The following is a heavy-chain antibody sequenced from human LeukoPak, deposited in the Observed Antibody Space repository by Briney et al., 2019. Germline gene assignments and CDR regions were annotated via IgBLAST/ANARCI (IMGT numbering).Heavy chain of an antibody. Sequence: GGSLRLSCAASGFTFSSHTMNWVRQAPGKGLQWVSSISGGSGTYYADSVKGRFAVSRDNFKNTMFLQMENLRAEDTAVYYCARCTIGDGRGWCTWFDPWGQGTLVTVSS. V-gene: IGHV3-23*01. CDR2: ISGGSGT. CDR3: ARCTIGDGRGWCTWFDP. CDR1: GFTFSSHT. J-gene: IGHJ5*02. D-gene: IGHD6-19*01.